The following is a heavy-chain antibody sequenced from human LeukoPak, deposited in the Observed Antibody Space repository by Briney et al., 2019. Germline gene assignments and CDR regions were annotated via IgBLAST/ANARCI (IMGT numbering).Heavy chain of an antibody. CDR2: IIPIFGTA. CDR1: GYTFTGYY. Sequence: GASVKVSCKASGYTFTGYYVHWVRQAPGQGLEWMGGIIPIFGTANYAQKFQGRVTITADKSTSTAYMELSSLRSEDTAVYYCASGGFGEFRAFDIWGQGTMVTVSS. CDR3: ASGGFGEFRAFDI. V-gene: IGHV1-69*06. D-gene: IGHD3-10*01. J-gene: IGHJ3*02.